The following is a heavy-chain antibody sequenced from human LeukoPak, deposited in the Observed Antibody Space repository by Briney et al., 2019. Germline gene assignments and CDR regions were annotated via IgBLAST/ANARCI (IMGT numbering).Heavy chain of an antibody. V-gene: IGHV3-23*01. CDR1: GFTFSSYA. CDR2: ISGSGGST. D-gene: IGHD3-16*01. CDR3: AKNKFPNYDYFGGSLPTLFAY. Sequence: PGASLRLSCAASGFTFSSYAMSWVRQAPGKGLEWVSAISGSGGSTYYADSVKGRFTISRDNSKNTLYLQMNSLRAEDTAVYYCAKNKFPNYDYFGGSLPTLFAYWGQETLVTVPS. J-gene: IGHJ4*02.